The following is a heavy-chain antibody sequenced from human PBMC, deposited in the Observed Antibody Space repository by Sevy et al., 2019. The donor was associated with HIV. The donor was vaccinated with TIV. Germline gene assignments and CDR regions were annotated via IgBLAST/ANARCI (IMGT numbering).Heavy chain of an antibody. CDR3: ARRGYDSVVPHGTEQGTHPSYYYYMDV. D-gene: IGHD3-22*01. CDR1: GFTFSSYS. CDR2: IGGTPTSV. Sequence: GGSLRLSCEASGFTFSSYSLNWVRQVPGKGPEWVAYIGGTPTSVYYADSVKGRFTISRDNAKNSLYLHMNSLRAEDTAVCYCARRGYDSVVPHGTEQGTHPSYYYYMDVWGKGTTVTVSS. V-gene: IGHV3-48*01. J-gene: IGHJ6*03.